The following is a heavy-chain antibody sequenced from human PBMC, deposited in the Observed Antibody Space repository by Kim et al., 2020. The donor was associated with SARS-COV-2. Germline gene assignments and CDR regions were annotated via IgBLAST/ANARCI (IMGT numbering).Heavy chain of an antibody. CDR3: ARDAGFAISVFDY. Sequence: EYADSVKGRIGVSPDTSTNQFSLHLSSVTPEDTALYYCARDAGFAISVFDYWGQGILVTVSS. J-gene: IGHJ4*02. V-gene: IGHV6-1*01. D-gene: IGHD6-25*01.